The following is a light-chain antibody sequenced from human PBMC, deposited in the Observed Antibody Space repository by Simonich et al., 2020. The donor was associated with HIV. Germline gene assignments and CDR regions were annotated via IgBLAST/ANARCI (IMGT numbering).Light chain of an antibody. V-gene: IGKV1-5*03. CDR1: QSISTW. Sequence: DIQMTQSPSTLSASVGDRVTITCRASQSISTWLAWYQQKPGKAPKLLIYESSSLESGVPSRFSGSGSGTDFTLTISSLQPEDFATYYCQQSYSTLPYTFGQGTKLEIK. CDR2: ESS. J-gene: IGKJ2*01. CDR3: QQSYSTLPYT.